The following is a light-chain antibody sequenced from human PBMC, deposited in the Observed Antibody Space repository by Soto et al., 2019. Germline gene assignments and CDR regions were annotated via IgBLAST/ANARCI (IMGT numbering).Light chain of an antibody. CDR1: SSNIGAGYD. J-gene: IGLJ2*01. V-gene: IGLV1-40*01. CDR2: GNS. Sequence: QSALTQPPSVSGAPGQRVTISCTGSSSNIGAGYDVHWYQQLPGTAPKLLIYGNSNRPSGVPDRFSGSKSGTSASLAITGLQAEDEADYYCQSYDSSLSGSVSGGGTQLTVL. CDR3: QSYDSSLSGSV.